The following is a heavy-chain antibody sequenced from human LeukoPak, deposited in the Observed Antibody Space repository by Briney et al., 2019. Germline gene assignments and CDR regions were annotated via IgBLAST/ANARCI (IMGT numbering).Heavy chain of an antibody. CDR2: ISSSGSTI. J-gene: IGHJ6*03. Sequence: GGSLRLSCAASGFTFSSYEMNWVRQAPGKGLEWVSYISSSGSTIYYADSVKGRFTISRDNAKNSLYLQMNTLRAEDTAVYYCARVPGAVYYDYMDVWGKGTTVTVSS. CDR3: ARVPGAVYYDYMDV. D-gene: IGHD6-19*01. V-gene: IGHV3-48*03. CDR1: GFTFSSYE.